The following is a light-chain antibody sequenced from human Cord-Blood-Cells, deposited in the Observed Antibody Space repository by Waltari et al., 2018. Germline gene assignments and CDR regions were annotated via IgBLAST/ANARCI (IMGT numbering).Light chain of an antibody. V-gene: IGLV2-23*01. CDR1: SSDVGSYNL. Sequence: QSALTQPVSVYGSPGQSITISCTGTSSDVGSYNLVSWYQQHPGKAPKLMIYEGSKRPSGVSNRFSGSKSGNTASLTISGLQAEDEADYYCCSYAGSSTYVFGTGTKVTVL. CDR3: CSYAGSSTYV. CDR2: EGS. J-gene: IGLJ1*01.